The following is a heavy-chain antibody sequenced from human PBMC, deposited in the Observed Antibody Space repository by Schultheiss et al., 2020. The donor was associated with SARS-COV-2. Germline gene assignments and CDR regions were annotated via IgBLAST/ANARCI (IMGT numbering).Heavy chain of an antibody. V-gene: IGHV3-NL1*01. Sequence: GGSLRLSCAASGFTFSSYAMHWVRQAPGKGLEWVAVIYSGGSTYYADSVKGRFTISRDNSKNTLYLQMNSLRAEDTAVYYCARGTTVTDFDYWGQGTLVTVSS. CDR2: IYSGGST. CDR3: ARGTTVTDFDY. CDR1: GFTFSSYA. J-gene: IGHJ4*02. D-gene: IGHD4-17*01.